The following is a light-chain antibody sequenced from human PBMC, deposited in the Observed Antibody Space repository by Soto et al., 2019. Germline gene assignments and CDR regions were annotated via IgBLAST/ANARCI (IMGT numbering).Light chain of an antibody. Sequence: DIVMTQSPATLSVSPGERATLSCRASQSVGSTLAWYQRKPGQGPRLLISGASTRATGIPARFSGSGSGTEFTLTISSLQPEDFAVYYCQHYSGWPHIFGQGTNLDIK. CDR1: QSVGST. V-gene: IGKV3-15*01. CDR2: GAS. CDR3: QHYSGWPHI. J-gene: IGKJ2*01.